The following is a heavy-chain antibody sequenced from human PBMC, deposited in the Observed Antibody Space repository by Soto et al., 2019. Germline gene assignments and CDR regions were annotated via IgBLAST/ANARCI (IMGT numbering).Heavy chain of an antibody. CDR1: EFTVSSNC. D-gene: IGHD2-15*01. CDR2: LYISGST. CDR3: ARAEGNSGVWAEYFQH. J-gene: IGHJ1*01. V-gene: IGHV3-53*01. Sequence: EVQRVESGGDLIQPGGSLRLSCAASEFTVSSNCMGWVRQAPGKGLEWVSVLYISGSTYYADSVKGRITISRDSSKNTLYLQMNSLRAEDTALYYCARAEGNSGVWAEYFQHWGQDTLVTVST.